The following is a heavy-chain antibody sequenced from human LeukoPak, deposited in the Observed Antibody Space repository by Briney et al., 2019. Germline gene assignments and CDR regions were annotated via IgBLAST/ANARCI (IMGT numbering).Heavy chain of an antibody. CDR2: ISGSGGST. V-gene: IGHV3-23*01. D-gene: IGHD3-22*01. CDR3: ARVQREYYYDCSGIMGN. CDR1: GFTFSSHG. J-gene: IGHJ4*02. Sequence: GGSLRLSCGGSGFTFSSHGMTWVRQAPGKGGEWVSTISGSGGSTYYADSVKGRFTISRDNSKNTLYLQMNRLRVEDTAVYYCARVQREYYYDCSGIMGNWGQGTLVTISS.